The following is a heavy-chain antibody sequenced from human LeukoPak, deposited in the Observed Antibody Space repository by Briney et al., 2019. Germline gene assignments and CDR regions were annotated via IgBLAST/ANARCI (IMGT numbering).Heavy chain of an antibody. CDR3: ATYTRHCSGGTCYSIDY. V-gene: IGHV4-59*08. CDR1: GDSISSYH. Sequence: SETLSLTCTVSGDSISSYHWTWIRQPPGRGLEWIGYVYYSGSTNYNPSLKSRVTISLDTSNNQFSLKLSSVTAADTAIYYCATYTRHCSGGTCYSIDYWGQGSLVTVSS. D-gene: IGHD2-15*01. CDR2: VYYSGST. J-gene: IGHJ4*02.